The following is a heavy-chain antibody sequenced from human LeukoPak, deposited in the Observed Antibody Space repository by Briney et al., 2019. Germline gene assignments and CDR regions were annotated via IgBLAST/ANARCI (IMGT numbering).Heavy chain of an antibody. Sequence: SETLSLTCTVSGGSISSYYWSWIRQPAGKGLEWIGRIYTSGSTNYNPSLKSRVTMSVDTSKNQFSLKLSSVTAADTAVYYCARVSGGWYDVDLTFDYWGQGTLVTVSS. V-gene: IGHV4-4*07. CDR1: GGSISSYY. CDR3: ARVSGGWYDVDLTFDY. CDR2: IYTSGST. J-gene: IGHJ4*02. D-gene: IGHD6-19*01.